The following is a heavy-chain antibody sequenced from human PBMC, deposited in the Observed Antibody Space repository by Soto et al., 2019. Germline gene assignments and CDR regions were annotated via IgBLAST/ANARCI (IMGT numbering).Heavy chain of an antibody. Sequence: GGSLRLSCAASEFTFISHAMTWVRQAPGKGLEWVSAISGSGGTTFYADSVQGRFTISRDTSKGTLYLQMNSRRAEDTAVYFCAQVLPNYGDYYLPYSWGQGTLVTVSS. CDR1: EFTFISHA. CDR3: AQVLPNYGDYYLPYS. J-gene: IGHJ4*02. V-gene: IGHV3-23*01. D-gene: IGHD4-17*01. CDR2: ISGSGGTT.